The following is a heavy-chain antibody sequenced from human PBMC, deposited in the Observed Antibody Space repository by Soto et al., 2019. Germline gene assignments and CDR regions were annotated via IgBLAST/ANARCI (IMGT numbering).Heavy chain of an antibody. CDR2: ISGSGSTM. J-gene: IGHJ3*01. Sequence: EVQLVESGGGLVQPGGSLRLSCAASGFTFRSYEMNWVRQAPGKGLEWVSYISGSGSTMFYAESVKGRFTISRDNADNSLYLQMNSLRAEDTALYYCARIEPGSGYAFDLWGRGTMVTVSS. CDR1: GFTFRSYE. V-gene: IGHV3-48*03. CDR3: ARIEPGSGYAFDL. D-gene: IGHD3-22*01.